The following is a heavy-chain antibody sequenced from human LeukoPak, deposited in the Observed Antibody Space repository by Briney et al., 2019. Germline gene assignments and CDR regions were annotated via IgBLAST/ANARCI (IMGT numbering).Heavy chain of an antibody. Sequence: GGSLRLSCAASGFTFSNNGMNWVRQAPGKGLEWVSGISPSGDITYYADSVKGRFTISRDNSKNTLYLQMNSLRAEDTAVYYCARESGSYRGNDAFDIWGQGTMVTVSS. J-gene: IGHJ3*02. V-gene: IGHV3-23*01. CDR1: GFTFSNNG. D-gene: IGHD1-26*01. CDR2: ISPSGDIT. CDR3: ARESGSYRGNDAFDI.